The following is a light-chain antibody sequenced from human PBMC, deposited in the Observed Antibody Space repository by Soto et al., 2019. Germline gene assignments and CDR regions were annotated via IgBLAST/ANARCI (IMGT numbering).Light chain of an antibody. Sequence: EMQMTQPPSSVSASVGDRITILCGAIQDITKFLACYQKTPGKDPKLLIRGASTLHSGVPSRFSGGGAGTNFYLTSSSLQTEDVATYYCQQASGFTRTFGQGTKVDIK. V-gene: IGKV1-12*01. CDR1: QDITKF. J-gene: IGKJ1*01. CDR2: GAS. CDR3: QQASGFTRT.